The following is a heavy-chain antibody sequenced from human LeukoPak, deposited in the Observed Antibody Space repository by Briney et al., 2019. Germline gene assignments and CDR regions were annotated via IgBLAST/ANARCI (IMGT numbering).Heavy chain of an antibody. CDR3: AKSVEHSNYRKFHD. V-gene: IGHV3-7*01. CDR2: IKQDGSEK. Sequence: GGSLRLSCAASGFTFSSYWMSWVRQAPGKGLEWVANIKQDGSEKYYVDSVKGRFTISRDDAKNSLYLQMNSLRAEDTAVYYCAKSVEHSNYRKFHDWGQGTLVTVSS. CDR1: GFTFSSYW. J-gene: IGHJ4*02. D-gene: IGHD4-11*01.